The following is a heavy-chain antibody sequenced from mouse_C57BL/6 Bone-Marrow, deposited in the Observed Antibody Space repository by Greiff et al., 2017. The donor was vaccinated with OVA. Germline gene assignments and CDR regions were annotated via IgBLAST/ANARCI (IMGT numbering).Heavy chain of an antibody. Sequence: QVQLQQPGAELVKPGASVKMSCKASGYTFTSYWITWVKQRPGQGLEWIGDIYPGSGSTNYNEKFKSKATLTVATSSSTAYMQLSSLTSEDSAVYYGARDFDYWGQGTTLTVSS. CDR1: GYTFTSYW. J-gene: IGHJ2*01. CDR3: ARDFDY. V-gene: IGHV1-55*01. CDR2: IYPGSGST.